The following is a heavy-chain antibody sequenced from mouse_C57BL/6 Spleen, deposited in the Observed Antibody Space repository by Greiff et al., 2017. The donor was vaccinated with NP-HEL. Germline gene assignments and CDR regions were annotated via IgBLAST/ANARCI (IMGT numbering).Heavy chain of an antibody. J-gene: IGHJ1*03. CDR3: AHMPLDYYGSSPWYFDV. CDR1: GYAFSSSW. V-gene: IGHV1-82*01. D-gene: IGHD1-1*01. Sequence: QVQLQQSGPELVKPGASVKISCKASGYAFSSSWMNWVKQRPGKGLEWIGRIYPGDGDTNYNGKFKGKATLTADKSSSTAYMQLSSLTSEDSAVYFCAHMPLDYYGSSPWYFDVWGTGTTVTVSS. CDR2: IYPGDGDT.